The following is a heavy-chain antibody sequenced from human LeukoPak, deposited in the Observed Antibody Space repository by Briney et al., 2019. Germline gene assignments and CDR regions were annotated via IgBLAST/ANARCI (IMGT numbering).Heavy chain of an antibody. CDR1: GGSISTFY. Sequence: PSETLSLTCTVSGGSISTFYWSWIRQSPGKGLEWIGYIYYSGSTNYNPSLKSRVTISVDTSKNQFSLKLSSVTAADTAVYYCASVNDYGDPLPRYMDVWGNGTAVTVSS. D-gene: IGHD4-17*01. CDR3: ASVNDYGDPLPRYMDV. CDR2: IYYSGST. V-gene: IGHV4-59*01. J-gene: IGHJ6*03.